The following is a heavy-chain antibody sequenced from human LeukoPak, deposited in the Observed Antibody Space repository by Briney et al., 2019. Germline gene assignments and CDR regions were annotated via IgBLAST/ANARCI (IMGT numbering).Heavy chain of an antibody. CDR1: GGTFSSYA. Sequence: SVKVACKASGGTFSSYAISWVRQAPGQGLEWMGGIIPIFGTANYAQKFQGRVTITADESTSTAYMELSSLRSEDTAVYYCARGTAAGTVPNWFDPWGQGTLVTVSS. CDR2: IIPIFGTA. V-gene: IGHV1-69*13. D-gene: IGHD6-13*01. J-gene: IGHJ5*02. CDR3: ARGTAAGTVPNWFDP.